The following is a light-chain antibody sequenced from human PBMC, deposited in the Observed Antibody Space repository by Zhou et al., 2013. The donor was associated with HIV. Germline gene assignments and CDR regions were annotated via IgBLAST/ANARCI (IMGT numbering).Light chain of an antibody. CDR3: QQYNNWPLFT. CDR1: QSVISNY. Sequence: EIVLTQSPGTLSLSPGERATLSCRASQSVISNYLAWYQQKPGQAPRLLIYGASSRAPGIPDRFSGSGSGTDFTLTISRLEPEDFAVYYCQQYNNWPLFTFGPGTKVDIK. V-gene: IGKV3-20*01. CDR2: GAS. J-gene: IGKJ3*01.